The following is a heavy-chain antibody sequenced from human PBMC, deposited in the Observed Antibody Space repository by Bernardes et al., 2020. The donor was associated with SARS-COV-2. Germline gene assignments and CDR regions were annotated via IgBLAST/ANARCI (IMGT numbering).Heavy chain of an antibody. CDR1: GFTFDDYA. Sequence: GGSLRLSCAASGFTFDDYAMHWVRQAPGKGLEWVSGISWNSGSIGYADSVKGRFTISRDNAKNSLYLQMNSLRAEDTALYYCAKDMSLSTVVAAFSKVGLESGMDVWGQGTTVTVSS. CDR2: ISWNSGSI. CDR3: AKDMSLSTVVAAFSKVGLESGMDV. J-gene: IGHJ6*02. V-gene: IGHV3-9*01. D-gene: IGHD2-15*01.